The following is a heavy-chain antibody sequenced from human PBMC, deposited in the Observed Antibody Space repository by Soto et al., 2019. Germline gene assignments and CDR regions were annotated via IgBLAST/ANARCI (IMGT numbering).Heavy chain of an antibody. D-gene: IGHD3-3*01. Sequence: PGWSLRLSCASSGFTFRSYWINGARQTPGKGLEWVANIKGDGSEKYYVDSLKGRFTISRDNAKNSLYLHMNSLRAEDTAVYYCVRGTMAPGLDHWGQGTLVTVS. J-gene: IGHJ4*02. CDR2: IKGDGSEK. CDR1: GFTFRSYW. V-gene: IGHV3-7*01. CDR3: VRGTMAPGLDH.